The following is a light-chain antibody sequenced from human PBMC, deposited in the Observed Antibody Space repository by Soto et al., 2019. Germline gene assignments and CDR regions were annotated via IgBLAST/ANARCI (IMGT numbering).Light chain of an antibody. Sequence: QSALTQPPSASGSPGQSVTISCTGTSSDVGGYNYVSWYQQHPGKAPKLMIYEVSTRPSGVPDRFSGSKSGNTASLTVSGLQTEDEADYYCSSFAGSDKVVFGGGTKVTVL. J-gene: IGLJ2*01. CDR1: SSDVGGYNY. CDR3: SSFAGSDKVV. CDR2: EVS. V-gene: IGLV2-8*01.